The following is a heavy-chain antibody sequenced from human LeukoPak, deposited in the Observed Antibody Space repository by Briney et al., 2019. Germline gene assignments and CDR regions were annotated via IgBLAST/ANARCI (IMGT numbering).Heavy chain of an antibody. Sequence: PGGSLRLSCAASGFTFSRYYMHWVRQAPGKGLVWVSRINSDGRSTTYADSVRGRFTVSRDNAKNTLYLQMNSLEVEDTAMYYCTRVFVGDEYSSSGYWGQGTLVTVSS. D-gene: IGHD6-13*01. CDR1: GFTFSRYY. CDR3: TRVFVGDEYSSSGY. CDR2: INSDGRST. J-gene: IGHJ4*02. V-gene: IGHV3-74*01.